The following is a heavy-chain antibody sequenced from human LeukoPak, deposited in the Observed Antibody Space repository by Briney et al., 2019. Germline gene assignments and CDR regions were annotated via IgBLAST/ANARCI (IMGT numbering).Heavy chain of an antibody. J-gene: IGHJ4*02. V-gene: IGHV5-51*01. CDR3: ARRDTTPDTMADLDY. CDR2: IYHGDSDT. Sequence: GESLKISYKGSGYSFTSYCIGWVRQMRGKGLEWMGIIYHGDSDTRYSPTFQRPVTNSADQYISPGYRQWSSLKASDTAMYYCARRDTTPDTMADLDYWGQGTLVTVSS. CDR1: GYSFTSYC. D-gene: IGHD3-10*01.